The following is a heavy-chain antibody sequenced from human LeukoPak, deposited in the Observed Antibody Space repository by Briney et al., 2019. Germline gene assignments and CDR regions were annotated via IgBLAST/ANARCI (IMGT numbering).Heavy chain of an antibody. V-gene: IGHV3-33*03. J-gene: IGHJ4*02. D-gene: IGHD3-22*01. Sequence: PGRSLRLSCGASGFTFSSYGMHWVRQAPGKGLEWVAVIWYDGSNEYYADSVKGRFSISRDKSKSAVYLQMNSLRAEDTAVYYCAKPYDSSAYLLFGYWGQGTLVTVSS. CDR3: AKPYDSSAYLLFGY. CDR2: IWYDGSNE. CDR1: GFTFSSYG.